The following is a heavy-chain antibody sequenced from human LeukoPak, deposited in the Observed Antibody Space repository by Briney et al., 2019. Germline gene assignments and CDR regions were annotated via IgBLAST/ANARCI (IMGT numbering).Heavy chain of an antibody. Sequence: PGGSLRLSCAASGFTFSSYSMNWVRQAPGKGLEWVSYISSSSSTIYYADSVKGRFTISRDNAKNSLYLQMNSLRAEDTAVYYCARDRGSSPYPQLGAFDIWGQGTMVTVSS. D-gene: IGHD6-6*01. V-gene: IGHV3-48*01. J-gene: IGHJ3*02. CDR1: GFTFSSYS. CDR2: ISSSSSTI. CDR3: ARDRGSSPYPQLGAFDI.